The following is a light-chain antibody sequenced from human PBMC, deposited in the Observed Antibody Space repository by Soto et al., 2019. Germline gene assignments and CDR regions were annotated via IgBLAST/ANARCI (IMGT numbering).Light chain of an antibody. V-gene: IGKV1-33*01. Sequence: DIQMTQSPSSLSASVGDRVTITCQASQDISNYLNWYQQKPGKAPKLLIYDASNLEKGVPSRFSGSGYGTDFTLTISSLQPEDIATYYCQQYDNLPLTFGGGTKVEIK. CDR2: DAS. J-gene: IGKJ4*01. CDR1: QDISNY. CDR3: QQYDNLPLT.